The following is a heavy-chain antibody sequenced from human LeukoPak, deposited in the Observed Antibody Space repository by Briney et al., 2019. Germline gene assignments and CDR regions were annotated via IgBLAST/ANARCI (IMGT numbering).Heavy chain of an antibody. CDR3: ARANWISSADAVV. D-gene: IGHD2-2*03. V-gene: IGHV3-23*01. CDR1: GFSFRSYA. J-gene: IGHJ4*02. Sequence: PGGSLRLSCAASGFSFRSYAMSWVRQAPARGLEWVSSLRGGGVTFYADSVKGRFTLSRDESRNTVYLQMNNLRVEDTAVYFCARANWISSADAVVWGQGTLVTVSS. CDR2: LRGGGVT.